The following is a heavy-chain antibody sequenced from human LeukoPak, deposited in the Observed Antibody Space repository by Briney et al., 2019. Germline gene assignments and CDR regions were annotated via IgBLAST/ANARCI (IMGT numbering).Heavy chain of an antibody. CDR2: IYHNGGT. Sequence: KPSETLSLTCTVSGGSISSYYWSWIRQPPGKGLEYIGYIYHNGGTNYNPSLKSRVTISVDTSKNQFSLRLTTVTAADTAVYYCARVRGLALGPGGSSGFDYWGQGILVTVSS. D-gene: IGHD2-15*01. J-gene: IGHJ4*02. CDR1: GGSISSYY. CDR3: ARVRGLALGPGGSSGFDY. V-gene: IGHV4-59*01.